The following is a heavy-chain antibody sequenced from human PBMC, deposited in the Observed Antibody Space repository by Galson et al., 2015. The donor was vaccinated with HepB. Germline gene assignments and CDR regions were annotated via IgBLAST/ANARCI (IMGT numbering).Heavy chain of an antibody. V-gene: IGHV1-2*02. J-gene: IGHJ4*02. CDR2: INPNSGGT. D-gene: IGHD3-10*01. CDR1: GYSFTGYY. CDR3: ARDLSPYYYGSGSLHFDY. Sequence: SVKVSCKASGYSFTGYYMHWVRQAPGQGLKWMGWINPNSGGTNYAQKLQGRVTMTTDTSTSTAYMELRSLRSDDTAVYYCARDLSPYYYGSGSLHFDYWGQGTLVTVSS.